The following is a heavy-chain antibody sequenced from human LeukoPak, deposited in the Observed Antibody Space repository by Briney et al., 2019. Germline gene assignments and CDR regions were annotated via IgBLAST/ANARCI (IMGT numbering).Heavy chain of an antibody. J-gene: IGHJ4*02. D-gene: IGHD3-9*01. Sequence: ASVKVSCKASGGTFSSYAISWVRQAPGQGLEWMGGIIPIFGTANYAQKLQGRVTMTTDTSTSTAYMELRSLRSDDTAVYYCARGGTGYKLYFDYWGQGTLVTVSS. CDR3: ARGGTGYKLYFDY. CDR2: IIPIFGTA. V-gene: IGHV1-69*05. CDR1: GGTFSSYA.